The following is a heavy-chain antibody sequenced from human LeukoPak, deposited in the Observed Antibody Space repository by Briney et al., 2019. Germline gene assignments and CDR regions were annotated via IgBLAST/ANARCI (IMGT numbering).Heavy chain of an antibody. CDR3: ARAINIYSSSPFDY. Sequence: GGSLRLSCAASGFTFSNYGMHWVRQAPGKGLEWVVVISHDGSNNNYADSVKGRFTISRDNSKNTLYLQMNSLRPEDTAVYYCARAINIYSSSPFDYWGQGTLVTVSS. D-gene: IGHD6-13*01. V-gene: IGHV3-30*03. J-gene: IGHJ4*02. CDR2: ISHDGSNN. CDR1: GFTFSNYG.